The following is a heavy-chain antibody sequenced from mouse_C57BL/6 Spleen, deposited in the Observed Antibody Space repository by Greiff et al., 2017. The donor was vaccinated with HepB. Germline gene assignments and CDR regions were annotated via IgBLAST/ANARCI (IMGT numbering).Heavy chain of an antibody. CDR1: GFTLSSYG. V-gene: IGHV5-6*02. J-gene: IGHJ3*01. CDR2: ISSGGSYT. CDR3: ARRRTAQAPWFAY. Sequence: EVKLVESGGDLVKPGGSLKLSCAASGFTLSSYGMSWVRQTPDKRLEWVATISSGGSYTYYPDSVKGRFTISRDNAKKTLYLQMSSLKSEDTAMYYCARRRTAQAPWFAYWGHRTLVTVSA. D-gene: IGHD3-2*02.